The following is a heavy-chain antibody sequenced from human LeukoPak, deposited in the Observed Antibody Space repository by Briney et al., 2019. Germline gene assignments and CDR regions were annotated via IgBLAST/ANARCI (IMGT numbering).Heavy chain of an antibody. CDR2: IYYSGST. D-gene: IGHD1-26*01. CDR1: GGSISSYY. J-gene: IGHJ6*03. CDR3: ARGHSGSYNYYYYYMDV. V-gene: IGHV4-59*12. Sequence: SETLSLTCSVSGGSISSYYWSWIRQPPGKGLEWIGSIYYSGSTYYNPSLKSRVTISVDTSKNQFSLKLSSVTAADTAVYYCARGHSGSYNYYYYYMDVWGKGTTVTVSS.